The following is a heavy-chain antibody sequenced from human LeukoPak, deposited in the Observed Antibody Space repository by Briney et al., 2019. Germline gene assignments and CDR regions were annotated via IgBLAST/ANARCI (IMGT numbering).Heavy chain of an antibody. CDR2: ISYDGSNE. J-gene: IGHJ4*02. V-gene: IGHV3-30*04. CDR3: AHGAMYQLDY. D-gene: IGHD2-2*01. Sequence: GGSLRLSCAASGFTFSSYVMHWVRQAPGKGLEWVAIISYDGSNEYYADSVKGRFTISGDNSRNTLFLQMNSLRAEDTAVYYCAHGAMYQLDYWGQGTLVTVSS. CDR1: GFTFSSYV.